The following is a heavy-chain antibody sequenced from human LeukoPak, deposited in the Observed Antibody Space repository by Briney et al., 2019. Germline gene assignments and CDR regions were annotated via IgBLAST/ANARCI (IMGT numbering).Heavy chain of an antibody. CDR2: TRYKANSYTT. CDR3: AREAASVVATIEAAFDI. CDR1: AFTFIDHY. D-gene: IGHD5-12*01. V-gene: IGHV3-72*01. Sequence: GGSLRHTCAASAFTFIDHYMHWVRQPPAKEREGVGRTRYKANSYTTEYAASVKRRFTISRDDSKNSLYLQMNSLKTEDTAVYYCAREAASVVATIEAAFDIWGQGTMVTVSS. J-gene: IGHJ3*02.